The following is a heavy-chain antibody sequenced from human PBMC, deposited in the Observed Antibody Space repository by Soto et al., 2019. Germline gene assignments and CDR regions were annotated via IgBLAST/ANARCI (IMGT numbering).Heavy chain of an antibody. CDR2: ISAYNGNT. CDR3: AREKRWLQYFDY. J-gene: IGHJ4*02. Sequence: ASVKVSCKASGYTFTSYGISWVRQAPGQGLEWMGWISAYNGNTNYAQKFQGRVTITADESTSTAYMELSSLRSEDTAVYYCAREKRWLQYFDYWGQGTLVTVSS. V-gene: IGHV1-18*01. D-gene: IGHD5-12*01. CDR1: GYTFTSYG.